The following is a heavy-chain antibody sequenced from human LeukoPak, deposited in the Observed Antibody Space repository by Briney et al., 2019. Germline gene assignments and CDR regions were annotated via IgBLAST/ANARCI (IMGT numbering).Heavy chain of an antibody. J-gene: IGHJ6*03. CDR2: IYYSGST. CDR1: GGSISSYY. D-gene: IGHD3-22*01. Sequence: PSETLSLTCTVSGGSISSYYWSWIRQPPGKGLEWIGYIYYSGSTNYNPSLKSRVTISVDTSKNQFSLKLSSVTAADTAVYYCARSWEGGYTYYMDVWGKGTTVTVSS. V-gene: IGHV4-59*01. CDR3: ARSWEGGYTYYMDV.